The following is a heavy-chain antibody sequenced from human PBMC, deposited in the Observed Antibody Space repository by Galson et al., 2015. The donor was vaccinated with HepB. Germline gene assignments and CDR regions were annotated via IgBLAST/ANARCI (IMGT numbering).Heavy chain of an antibody. V-gene: IGHV3-30*18. CDR3: AKDHREPWFYYYGVDV. Sequence: SLRLSCAASGFTLSSYAMHWVRQAPGKGLQWVAVISYDGSNKHYADSVKGRFTISRDNSKNTLYLQMNSLRVEDTAVYYCAKDHREPWFYYYGVDVWGQGTTVTVSS. CDR1: GFTLSSYA. J-gene: IGHJ6*02. CDR2: ISYDGSNK. D-gene: IGHD1-26*01.